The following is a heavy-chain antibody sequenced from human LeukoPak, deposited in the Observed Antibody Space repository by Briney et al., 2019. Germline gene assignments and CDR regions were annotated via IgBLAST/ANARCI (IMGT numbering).Heavy chain of an antibody. V-gene: IGHV7-4-1*02. CDR2: INTNTGNP. Sequence: ASVKVSCKASGYTFTSYAMNWVRQAPGQGLEWMGWINTNTGNPTYAQGFTGRFVFSLDTSVSTAYPQISSLKAEDTAVYYCAESYYDFWSGSSPGYYYGMDVWGQGTTVTVSS. J-gene: IGHJ6*02. CDR3: AESYYDFWSGSSPGYYYGMDV. CDR1: GYTFTSYA. D-gene: IGHD3-3*01.